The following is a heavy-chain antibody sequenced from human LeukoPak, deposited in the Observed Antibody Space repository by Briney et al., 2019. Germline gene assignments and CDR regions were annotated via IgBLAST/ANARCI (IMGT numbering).Heavy chain of an antibody. CDR3: AKHRELWSAPAPFDI. J-gene: IGHJ3*02. Sequence: SETLPLTCSVSGDSISSFYWGWIRQPPGKGLEWIGYIYYSGTTKYSPSLKSRVIISVDTSKNQFSLSLSSVTAADTAIYYCAKHRELWSAPAPFDIWGQGTMVTVSS. CDR1: GDSISSFY. CDR2: IYYSGTT. V-gene: IGHV4-59*08. D-gene: IGHD3-16*01.